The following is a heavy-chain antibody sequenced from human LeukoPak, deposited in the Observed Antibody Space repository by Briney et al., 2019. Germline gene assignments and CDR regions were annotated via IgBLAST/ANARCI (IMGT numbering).Heavy chain of an antibody. J-gene: IGHJ4*02. CDR3: ARRALGPIGAFDH. CDR2: IGTRGRPL. V-gene: IGHV3-11*01. D-gene: IGHD3-10*01. CDR1: GFTFRDYY. Sequence: GGSLRLSCVVSGFTFRDYYMAWIRQAPGQGLEWLAYIGTRGRPLKFADSVRGRISASRDDGVNSLFLQMQGLTVEDTAIYYCARRALGPIGAFDHWGQGALVTVSS.